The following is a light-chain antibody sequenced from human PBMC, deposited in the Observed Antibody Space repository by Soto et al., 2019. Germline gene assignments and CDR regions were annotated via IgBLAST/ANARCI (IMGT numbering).Light chain of an antibody. J-gene: IGKJ1*01. CDR1: QSVSSGY. V-gene: IGKV3-20*01. CDR3: QQYGSSPWT. CDR2: GAS. Sequence: EIVLTQSPGTLSLSLGERATLSCRASQSVSSGYLAWYQHKPGQAPRLLIFGASIRATGIPDRFSGSGSGTDFTLTISRLEPEDFAVYYCQQYGSSPWTFGQGTKVEIK.